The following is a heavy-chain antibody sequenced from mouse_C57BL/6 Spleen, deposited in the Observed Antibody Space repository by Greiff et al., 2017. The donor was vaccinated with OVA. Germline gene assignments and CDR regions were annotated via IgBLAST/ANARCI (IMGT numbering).Heavy chain of an antibody. D-gene: IGHD1-1*01. V-gene: IGHV1-50*01. Sequence: QVQLQQPGAELVKPGASVKLSCKASGYTFTSYWMQWVKQRPGQGLEWIGEIDPSDSYTNYNQKFKGKATLTVDTSSSTAYMQLSSLTSEDSAVYYCARGGVGRSHWYFDVWGTGTTVTVSS. CDR3: ARGGVGRSHWYFDV. CDR1: GYTFTSYW. CDR2: IDPSDSYT. J-gene: IGHJ1*03.